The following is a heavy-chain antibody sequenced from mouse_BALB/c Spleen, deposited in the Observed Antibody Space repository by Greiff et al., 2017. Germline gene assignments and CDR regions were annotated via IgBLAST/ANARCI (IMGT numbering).Heavy chain of an antibody. Sequence: QVQLQESGPELVTPGASVSISCKATGYTFTSYWIQWVKQRPGHGLEWIGEILPGSGSTNYNAKFKSKATFTADTSSNTAYMLLSSLTSEDSAVCYCVPGYAPAYWGQGTSVTVSS. V-gene: IGHV1-9*01. CDR3: VPGYAPAY. J-gene: IGHJ4*01. CDR2: ILPGSGST. CDR1: GYTFTSYW. D-gene: IGHD3-1*01.